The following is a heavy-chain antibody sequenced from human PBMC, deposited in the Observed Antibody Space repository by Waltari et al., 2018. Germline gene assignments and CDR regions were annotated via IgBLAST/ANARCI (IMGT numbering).Heavy chain of an antibody. CDR1: GFTFSSYA. J-gene: IGHJ6*02. CDR2: ISYDGSNK. CDR3: ASGYYYDSSGYYGYYYYGMDV. D-gene: IGHD3-22*01. V-gene: IGHV3-30-3*01. Sequence: QVQLVESGGGVVQPGRSLRLSCAASGFTFSSYAMHWVRQAPGKGLAWVAVISYDGSNKYYADSVKGRFTISRDNSKNTLYLQMNSLRAEDTAVYYCASGYYYDSSGYYGYYYYGMDVWGQGTTVTVSS.